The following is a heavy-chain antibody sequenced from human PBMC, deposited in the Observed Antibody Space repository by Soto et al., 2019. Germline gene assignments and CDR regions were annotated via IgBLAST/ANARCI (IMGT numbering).Heavy chain of an antibody. V-gene: IGHV1-69*01. J-gene: IGHJ4*02. D-gene: IGHD2-15*01. CDR2: IIPIFGTA. CDR3: ARGVVAATNYYFDY. Sequence: QVQLVQSGAEVKKPGSSVKVSCKASGGTFSSYASSWVRQAPGQGLELMGGIIPIFGTANYAQKFQGRVTITADESTSTAYMELSSLRSEDTAVYYCARGVVAATNYYFDYWGQGTLVTVSS. CDR1: GGTFSSYA.